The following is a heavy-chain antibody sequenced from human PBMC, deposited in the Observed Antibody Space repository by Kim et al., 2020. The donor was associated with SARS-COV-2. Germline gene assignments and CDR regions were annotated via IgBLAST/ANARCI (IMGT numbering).Heavy chain of an antibody. D-gene: IGHD1-26*01. Sequence: GGSLRLSCAASGFTFSSYDMHWVRQATGKGLEWVSAIGTAGDTYYPGSVKGRFTISRENAKNSLYLQMNSLRAGDTAVYYCARAMGDSGLFDYWGQGTLVTVS. CDR2: IGTAGDT. V-gene: IGHV3-13*01. J-gene: IGHJ4*02. CDR1: GFTFSSYD. CDR3: ARAMGDSGLFDY.